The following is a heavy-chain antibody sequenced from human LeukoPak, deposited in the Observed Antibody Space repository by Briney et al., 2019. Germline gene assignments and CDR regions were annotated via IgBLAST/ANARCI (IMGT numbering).Heavy chain of an antibody. CDR3: AITSDYGDPPSR. J-gene: IGHJ4*02. D-gene: IGHD4-17*01. V-gene: IGHV4-38-2*02. Sequence: SETLSLTCTVSGHSISSGYYWGWIRQPPGTGLEWIGSIYHSGSTYYNPSLKSRVTISVDTSKNQFSLKLSSVTAADTAVYYCAITSDYGDPPSRWGQGTLVTVSS. CDR1: GHSISSGYY. CDR2: IYHSGST.